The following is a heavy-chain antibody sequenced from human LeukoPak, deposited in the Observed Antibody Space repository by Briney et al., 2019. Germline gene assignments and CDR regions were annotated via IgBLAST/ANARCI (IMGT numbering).Heavy chain of an antibody. Sequence: SETLSLTCTVSGGSISSSSYYWGWICQPPGKGLEWIGSIYYSGSTYYNPSLKSRVTISVDTSKNQFSLKLSSVTAADTAVYYCARDGGLLPLIYCSGGSCSPDVWGQGTTVTVSS. CDR1: GGSISSSSYY. V-gene: IGHV4-39*07. D-gene: IGHD2-15*01. CDR2: IYYSGST. CDR3: ARDGGLLPLIYCSGGSCSPDV. J-gene: IGHJ6*02.